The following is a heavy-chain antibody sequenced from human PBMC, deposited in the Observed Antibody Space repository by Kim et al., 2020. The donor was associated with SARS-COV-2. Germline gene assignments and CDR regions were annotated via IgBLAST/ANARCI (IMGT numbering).Heavy chain of an antibody. D-gene: IGHD5-12*01. J-gene: IGHJ4*02. Sequence: SETLSLTCTVSGGSISSGGYYWSWIRQHPGKGLEWIGYIYYSGSTNYNPSLKSRVTISLDTSKNQFSLKLSSVTAADTAVYYCARDLTVATADFFDYWGQGTLVTVSS. CDR2: IYYSGST. V-gene: IGHV4-31*03. CDR3: ARDLTVATADFFDY. CDR1: GGSISSGGYY.